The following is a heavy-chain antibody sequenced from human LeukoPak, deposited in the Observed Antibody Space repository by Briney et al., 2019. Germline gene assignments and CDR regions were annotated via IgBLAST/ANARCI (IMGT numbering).Heavy chain of an antibody. CDR2: MYSSGST. Sequence: SETLSLTCTVSGGSISSSSYYWGWIRQPPGKGLEWIGSMYSSGSTYYNPSLKSRVTISVDTSKNQFSLKLSSVTAADTAVYYCARGGSYTMVKNYWGQGTLVIVSS. CDR1: GGSISSSSYY. CDR3: ARGGSYTMVKNY. V-gene: IGHV4-39*07. D-gene: IGHD1-26*01. J-gene: IGHJ4*02.